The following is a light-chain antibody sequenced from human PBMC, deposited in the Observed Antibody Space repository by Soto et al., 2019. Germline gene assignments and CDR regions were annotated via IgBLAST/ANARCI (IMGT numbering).Light chain of an antibody. CDR1: QSFSSY. J-gene: IGKJ5*01. CDR2: DAS. Sequence: EIVLTQSPATLSLSPGERATLSCRASQSFSSYLAWYQQKPGQAPRLLIYDASNRASGVPDRFTGGGSGTDFSLTIRRLEPEDFALYYCQQYVGSPITFGQGTRLEIK. V-gene: IGKV3-11*01. CDR3: QQYVGSPIT.